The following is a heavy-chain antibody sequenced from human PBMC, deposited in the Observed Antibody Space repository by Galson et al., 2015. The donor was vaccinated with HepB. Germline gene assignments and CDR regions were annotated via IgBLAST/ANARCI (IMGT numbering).Heavy chain of an antibody. CDR1: GFPFSNFA. CDR3: ARMSGRQLGNYYVKT. V-gene: IGHV3-23*01. D-gene: IGHD3-10*02. Sequence: SLRLSCAASGFPFSNFAMNWVRQAPGKGLEWVLEIGSGGRTIYADSVRGRFTISRDNSENTLYLQMNGLRAEDTATYYCARMSGRQLGNYYVKTWGQGTLVTVSS. CDR2: IGSGGRT. J-gene: IGHJ4*02.